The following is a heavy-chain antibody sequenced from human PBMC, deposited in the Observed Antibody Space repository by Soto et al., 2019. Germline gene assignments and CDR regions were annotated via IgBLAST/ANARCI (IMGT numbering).Heavy chain of an antibody. V-gene: IGHV4-39*01. Sequence: SETLSLTCAVYGGSFSAYYWGWIRQPPGKGLEWIGSIYYSGSTYYNPSLKSRVTISVDTSKNQFSLKLSSVTAADTAVYYCARQVIAAAGLDVWGQGTTVTVSS. J-gene: IGHJ6*02. D-gene: IGHD6-13*01. CDR3: ARQVIAAAGLDV. CDR1: GGSFSAYY. CDR2: IYYSGST.